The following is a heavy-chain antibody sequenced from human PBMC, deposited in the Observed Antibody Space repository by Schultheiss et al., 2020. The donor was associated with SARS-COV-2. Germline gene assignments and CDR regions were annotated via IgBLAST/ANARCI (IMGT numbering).Heavy chain of an antibody. CDR1: GFTFSSYA. CDR2: ISGSGGST. D-gene: IGHD5-18*01. V-gene: IGHV3-23*01. Sequence: SCAASGFTFSSYAMSWVRQAPGKGLEWVSAISGSGGSTYYADSVKGRFTISRDNSKNTLYLQMNSLRAEDTAVYYCARDTAMAPFDYWGQGTLVTVSS. J-gene: IGHJ4*02. CDR3: ARDTAMAPFDY.